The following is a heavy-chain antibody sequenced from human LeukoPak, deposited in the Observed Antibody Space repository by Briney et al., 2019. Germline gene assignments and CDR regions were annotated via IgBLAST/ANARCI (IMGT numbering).Heavy chain of an antibody. V-gene: IGHV1-18*04. CDR1: GYTFTGYY. CDR3: ARASYYYGSGSYYRPVDY. CDR2: ISAYNGNT. J-gene: IGHJ4*02. Sequence: ASVKVSCKASGYTFTGYYMHWVRQAPGQGLEWMGWISAYNGNTNYAQKLQGRVTMTTDTSTSTAYMELRSLRSDDTAVYYCARASYYYGSGSYYRPVDYWGQGTLVTVSS. D-gene: IGHD3-10*01.